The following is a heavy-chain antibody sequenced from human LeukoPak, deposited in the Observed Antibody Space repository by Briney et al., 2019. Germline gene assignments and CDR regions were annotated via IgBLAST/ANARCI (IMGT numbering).Heavy chain of an antibody. CDR1: GFTFSSYA. CDR3: ASDFRSYNIRWCLDY. CDR2: ISSNGGST. Sequence: GGSLRLSCSASGFTFSSYAMHWVRQAPGKGLEYVSAISSNGGSTYYADSVKGRFTISRDNSKNTLYLQMNSLRAEDTAVYYCASDFRSYNIRWCLDYWGQGTLVTVSS. J-gene: IGHJ4*02. D-gene: IGHD2-8*02. V-gene: IGHV3-64*04.